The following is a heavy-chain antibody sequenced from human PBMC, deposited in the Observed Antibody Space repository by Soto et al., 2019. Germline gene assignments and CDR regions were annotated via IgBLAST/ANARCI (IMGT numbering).Heavy chain of an antibody. CDR3: AREGITMVRGGNYMDV. Sequence: SETLSLTCAVYGGSFSGYYWSWIRQPPGRGLEWIGEINHSGSTNYNPSLKSRVTISVDTSKNQFSLKLSSVTAADTAVYYCAREGITMVRGGNYMDVWGKGTTVTVSS. CDR1: GGSFSGYY. D-gene: IGHD3-10*01. V-gene: IGHV4-34*01. CDR2: INHSGST. J-gene: IGHJ6*03.